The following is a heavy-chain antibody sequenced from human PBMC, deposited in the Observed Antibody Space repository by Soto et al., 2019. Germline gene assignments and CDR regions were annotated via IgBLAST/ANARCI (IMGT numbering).Heavy chain of an antibody. Sequence: QPXGSLRLSCAASGFTFSRYWMNWVRQAPGKGLEWVANIKQDGTEKNYVDSVKGRFTISRDNARNSLYLQMDSLRAEDTAVYFCARGDTPMITGMDSFDIWGQGKMVTVSS. CDR1: GFTFSRYW. D-gene: IGHD5-18*01. CDR2: IKQDGTEK. V-gene: IGHV3-7*01. J-gene: IGHJ3*02. CDR3: ARGDTPMITGMDSFDI.